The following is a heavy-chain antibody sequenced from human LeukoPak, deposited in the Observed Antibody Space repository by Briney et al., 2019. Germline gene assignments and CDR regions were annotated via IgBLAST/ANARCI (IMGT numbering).Heavy chain of an antibody. D-gene: IGHD3-22*01. Sequence: GESLKISCMGSGSRFANYWIGWVRQMPGKGLEWMGIIYVGDSDTRYSPSFQGRVTISADKSISTAYLQWSSLKASDTAMYYCASHGSSYDSSAYYSWGQGTLVTVSS. CDR3: ASHGSSYDSSAYYS. J-gene: IGHJ4*02. CDR2: IYVGDSDT. CDR1: GSRFANYW. V-gene: IGHV5-51*01.